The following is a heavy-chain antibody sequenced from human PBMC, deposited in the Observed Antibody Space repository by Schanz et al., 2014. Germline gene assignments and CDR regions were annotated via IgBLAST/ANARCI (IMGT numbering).Heavy chain of an antibody. Sequence: VYLVESGGDLVKPGGSLRLSCAASGFTFSNYSMNWVRQAPGKGLEWVSGINWNGGSTGYADSVKGRFTISRDNAKNSLYLQMNSLRAEDTAVYYCAKDHAGSDILTALGNWGQGTLVTVSS. CDR3: AKDHAGSDILTALGN. J-gene: IGHJ4*02. CDR1: GFTFSNYS. CDR2: INWNGGST. V-gene: IGHV3-20*04. D-gene: IGHD3-9*01.